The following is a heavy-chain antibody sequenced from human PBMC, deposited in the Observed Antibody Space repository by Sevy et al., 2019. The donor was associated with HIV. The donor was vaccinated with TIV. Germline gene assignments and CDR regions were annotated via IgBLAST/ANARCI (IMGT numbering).Heavy chain of an antibody. CDR1: GGSISSYY. V-gene: IGHV4-59*01. Sequence: SETPSLTCTVSGGSISSYYWSWIRQPPGKGLEWIGYIYYSGSTNYNPSLKSRVTISVDTSKNQFSLKLSSVTAADTAVYYCARVIPLNWFDPWGQGTLVTVSS. J-gene: IGHJ5*02. CDR3: ARVIPLNWFDP. CDR2: IYYSGST.